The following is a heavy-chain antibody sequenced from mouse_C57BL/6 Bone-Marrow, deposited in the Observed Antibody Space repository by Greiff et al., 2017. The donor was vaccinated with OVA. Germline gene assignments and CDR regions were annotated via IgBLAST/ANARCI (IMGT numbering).Heavy chain of an antibody. V-gene: IGHV1-74*01. CDR3: AIEGKIYYDYTFFDY. CDR1: GYTFTSYW. CDR2: IHPSDSDT. J-gene: IGHJ2*01. Sequence: VQLKQPGAELVKPGASVKVSCKASGYTFTSYWMHWVKQRPGQGLEWIGRIHPSDSDTNYNQKFKGKATLTVDKSSSTAYMQLSSLTSEDSAVYYWAIEGKIYYDYTFFDYWGQGTTLTVSS. D-gene: IGHD2-4*01.